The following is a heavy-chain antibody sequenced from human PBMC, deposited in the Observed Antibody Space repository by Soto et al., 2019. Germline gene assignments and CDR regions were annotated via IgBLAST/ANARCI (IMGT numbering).Heavy chain of an antibody. CDR2: IYWDDDK. Sequence: SGPTLVNPPQTLTLTCSFSGFSLSTREVGVGWIRQPPGKALEWLALIYWDDDKRYRPSLKSRLTIVKDTSKNQVILIMTNMDPEDTATYYCAHRAYYYGSGSYYTHWGQGILVTVSS. CDR3: AHRAYYYGSGSYYTH. CDR1: GFSLSTREVG. J-gene: IGHJ4*02. V-gene: IGHV2-5*02. D-gene: IGHD3-10*01.